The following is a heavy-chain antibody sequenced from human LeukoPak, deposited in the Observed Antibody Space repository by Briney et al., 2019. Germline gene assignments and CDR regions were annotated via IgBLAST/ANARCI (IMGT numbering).Heavy chain of an antibody. V-gene: IGHV4-59*01. Sequence: TSETLSLTCTVSGGSISTYYWAWIRQPPGKGLEWIGYVHYSGSTNSNPSLKSRVTISVDTSKNQLSLRVRSVTAADTAVYYCARGFTGTYFKYLDLWGRGTLVTVSS. CDR1: GGSISTYY. J-gene: IGHJ2*01. CDR3: ARGFTGTYFKYLDL. D-gene: IGHD1-26*01. CDR2: VHYSGST.